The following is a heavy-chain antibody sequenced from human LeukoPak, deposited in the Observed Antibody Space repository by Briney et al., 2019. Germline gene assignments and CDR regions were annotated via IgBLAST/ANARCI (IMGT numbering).Heavy chain of an antibody. CDR1: GFTFSDYN. V-gene: IGHV3-11*01. J-gene: IGHJ5*02. CDR2: ISRSGSTK. D-gene: IGHD3-10*01. Sequence: PGGSLRLSCAASGFTFSDYNMRWIRQAPGKGLEWVSSISRSGSTKYYADSVKGRFTISRDNAKNSLFLQMNSLRAEDTAVYYCAREGSPLWFGETPVQWWFDPWGQGTLVTVSS. CDR3: AREGSPLWFGETPVQWWFDP.